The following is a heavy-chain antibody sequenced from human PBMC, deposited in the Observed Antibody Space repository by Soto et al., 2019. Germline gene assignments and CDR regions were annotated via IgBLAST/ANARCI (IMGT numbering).Heavy chain of an antibody. Sequence: PGGSLRLSCAASGFTFSSYAMTWVRQAPGKGLEWVSHITNSGGSTFYADSVRGRFTISRDNSENTLYLQMNSLRAEDMAVYYCARVWRIQLQFDYWGQGTLVTVSS. V-gene: IGHV3-23*01. J-gene: IGHJ4*02. D-gene: IGHD5-18*01. CDR1: GFTFSSYA. CDR2: ITNSGGST. CDR3: ARVWRIQLQFDY.